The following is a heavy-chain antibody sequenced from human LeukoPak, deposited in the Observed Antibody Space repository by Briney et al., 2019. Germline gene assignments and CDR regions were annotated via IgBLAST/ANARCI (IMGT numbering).Heavy chain of an antibody. CDR3: ARGNSVAGNDY. V-gene: IGHV3-7*04. CDR2: IKQDGSEK. D-gene: IGHD6-19*01. Sequence: GRSLRLSCAASGFTFSSYAMHWVRQAPGKGLEWVANIKQDGSEKYYVDSVKGRFTISRDNAKNSLYLQMNSLRAEDTAVYYCARGNSVAGNDYWGQGTLVTVSS. CDR1: GFTFSSYA. J-gene: IGHJ4*02.